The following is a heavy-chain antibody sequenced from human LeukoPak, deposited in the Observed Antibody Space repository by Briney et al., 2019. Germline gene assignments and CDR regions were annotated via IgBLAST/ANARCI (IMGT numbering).Heavy chain of an antibody. J-gene: IGHJ6*04. CDR3: AELGITMIGGV. D-gene: IGHD3-10*02. Sequence: GGSLRLSCAASGFIFSSYWMHWVRQAPGKGLEWVSYISSSGSTIYCADSVKGRFTISRDNAKNSLYLQMNSLRAEDTAVYYCAELGITMIGGVWGKGTTVTISS. CDR1: GFIFSSYW. CDR2: ISSSGSTI. V-gene: IGHV3-48*04.